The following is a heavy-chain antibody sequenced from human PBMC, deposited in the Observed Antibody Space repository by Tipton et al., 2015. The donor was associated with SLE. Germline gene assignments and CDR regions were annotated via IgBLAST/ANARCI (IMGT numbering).Heavy chain of an antibody. D-gene: IGHD1-14*01. CDR2: VYRTA. CDR1: GYSISSGYY. CDR3: VSGVGNTGRFHY. Sequence: TLSLTCAVSGYSISSGYYWGWIRQSPVKGLECIGIVYRTAYYNPSLKSRVTVSVETSKNEVSLKLNSVTASDTAVYYCVSGVGNTGRFHYWGQGALVTVSS. V-gene: IGHV4-38-2*01. J-gene: IGHJ4*02.